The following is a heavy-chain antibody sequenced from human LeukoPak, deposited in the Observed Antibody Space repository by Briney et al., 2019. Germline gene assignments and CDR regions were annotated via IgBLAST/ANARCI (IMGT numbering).Heavy chain of an antibody. CDR2: INSGGSCT. D-gene: IGHD3/OR15-3a*01. V-gene: IGHV3-74*01. CDR3: GRGGYDFDA. Sequence: GGSLRLSCAPTVFTFSRYCVHSVPQVPGQEVVGVSCINSGGSCTTYADSLKGRFAVSSENPMNMMHLQMNGLRAEDTAGDYCGRGGYDFDAWGRGTTVSVFS. CDR1: VFTFSRYC. J-gene: IGHJ6*02.